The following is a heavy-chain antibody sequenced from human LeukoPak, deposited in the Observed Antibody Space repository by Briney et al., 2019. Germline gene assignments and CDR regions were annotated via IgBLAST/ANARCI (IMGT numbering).Heavy chain of an antibody. Sequence: GGSXRLSCAPSGFTFSRXGMHWVXQAPGKGLEWVAIISNDGSRKYYAHSVEGRFTISRDNSKNTLYLQMDSLRAEDTAVYYCARDRAWNYFDYWGQGTLVTVSS. CDR2: ISNDGSRK. CDR3: ARDRAWNYFDY. V-gene: IGHV3-30*03. CDR1: GFTFSRXG. D-gene: IGHD3-3*01. J-gene: IGHJ4*02.